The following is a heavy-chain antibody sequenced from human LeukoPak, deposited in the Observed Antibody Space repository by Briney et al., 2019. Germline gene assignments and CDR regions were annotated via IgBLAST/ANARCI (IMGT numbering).Heavy chain of an antibody. J-gene: IGHJ3*02. D-gene: IGHD4-17*01. CDR1: GGSISSGSYY. Sequence: SETLSLTCTVSGGSISSGSYYWSWIRQPAGKGLEWIGSVYYSGNTYYNSSLKSRVTISVDTSKNQFSLKLSSVTAADTAIYYCTREYGFMTTVFHAFDIWGQGTMVTVSS. CDR3: TREYGFMTTVFHAFDI. CDR2: VYYSGNT. V-gene: IGHV4-39*07.